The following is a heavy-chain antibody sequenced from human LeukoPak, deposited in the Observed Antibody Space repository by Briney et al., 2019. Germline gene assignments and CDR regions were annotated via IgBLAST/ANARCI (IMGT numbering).Heavy chain of an antibody. V-gene: IGHV3-30*03. Sequence: GRSLRLSCAASGFIFSRFGMNWVRQAPGKGLEWVAVISYSGSNKAYVDSVKGRFSISRDNSKNTVYLQMNSLRSEDTAVYYCARGLQGYYDSLTGYYRGRYYFDYWGQGTLVTVSS. CDR2: ISYSGSNK. J-gene: IGHJ4*02. D-gene: IGHD3-9*01. CDR1: GFIFSRFG. CDR3: ARGLQGYYDSLTGYYRGRYYFDY.